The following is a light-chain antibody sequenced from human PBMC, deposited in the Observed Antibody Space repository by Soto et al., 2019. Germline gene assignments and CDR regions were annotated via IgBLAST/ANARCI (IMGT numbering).Light chain of an antibody. CDR1: QSLLDSDGETY. CDR2: KTS. CDR3: MQATQFPHT. V-gene: IGKV2-24*01. Sequence: EIVMTQTPLSSPVTLGQPASISCMSSQSLLDSDGETYLSWLQQRPGQPPRLLIYKTSSRFSGVPDRFSGSGAGTDFTLKISRVEVEDVGVYYCMQATQFPHTFGQGTKLEI. J-gene: IGKJ2*01.